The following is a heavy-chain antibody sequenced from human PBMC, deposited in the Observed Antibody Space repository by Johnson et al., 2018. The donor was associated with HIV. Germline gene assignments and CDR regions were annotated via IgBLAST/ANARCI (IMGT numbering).Heavy chain of an antibody. J-gene: IGHJ3*02. V-gene: IGHV3-7*02. CDR1: GFTFSGYW. Sequence: EVQLVESGGGLVQPGGSLRLSCAASGFTFSGYWMSWVRQAPGKGLEWVANIKQDGSQKYYVDSVKGRFTISRDNAKNSLYLQMNSLRAEDTAVYYCAKHSSSWYDDAFDIWGQGIMVTISS. CDR3: AKHSSSWYDDAFDI. D-gene: IGHD6-13*01. CDR2: IKQDGSQK.